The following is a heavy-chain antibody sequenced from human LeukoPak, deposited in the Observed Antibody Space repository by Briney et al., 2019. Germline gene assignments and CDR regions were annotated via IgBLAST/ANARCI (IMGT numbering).Heavy chain of an antibody. Sequence: PGGSLRLSSEVSGFTFNSYSMNWVRQAPGKGLEWLSYFGGGSPMYADSVKGRFTISRDNSKNTLYLQMNSLRAEDTAVYYCAKDLRDCSSTSCSSFFAHYGMDVWGQGTTVTVSS. J-gene: IGHJ6*02. V-gene: IGHV3-48*01. CDR3: AKDLRDCSSTSCSSFFAHYGMDV. D-gene: IGHD2-2*01. CDR1: GFTFNSYS. CDR2: FGGGSPM.